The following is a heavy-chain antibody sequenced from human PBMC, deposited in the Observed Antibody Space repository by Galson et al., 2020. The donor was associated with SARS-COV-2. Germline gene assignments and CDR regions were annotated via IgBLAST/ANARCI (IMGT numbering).Heavy chain of an antibody. J-gene: IGHJ1*01. CDR1: GGSISSGGYY. V-gene: IGHV4-31*03. CDR2: IYYSGST. Sequence: ETSETLSLTCTVSGGSISSGGYYWSWIRQHPGKGLEWIGYIYYSGSTYYNPSLKSRVTIPVDTSKNQFSLKLSSVTAADTAVYYCASVSSSWTAEYFQHWGQGTLVTVSS. CDR3: ASVSSSWTAEYFQH. D-gene: IGHD6-13*01.